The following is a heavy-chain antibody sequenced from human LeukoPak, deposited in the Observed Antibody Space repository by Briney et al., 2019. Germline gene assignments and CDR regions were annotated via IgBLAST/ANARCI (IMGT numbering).Heavy chain of an antibody. CDR2: VWYDGSNK. D-gene: IGHD3-3*01. V-gene: IGHV3-33*06. Sequence: PGGSLRLSCAASGFTFSSYGMHWVRQAPGKGLEWVAVVWYDGSNKYYADSVKGRFTISRDNSKNTLYLQMNSLRAEDMAVYYCAKDRSGYADYWGQGTLVTVSS. CDR1: GFTFSSYG. J-gene: IGHJ4*02. CDR3: AKDRSGYADY.